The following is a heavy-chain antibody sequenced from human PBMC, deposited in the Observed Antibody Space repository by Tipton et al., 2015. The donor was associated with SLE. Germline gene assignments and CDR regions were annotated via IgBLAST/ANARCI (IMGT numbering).Heavy chain of an antibody. D-gene: IGHD1-26*01. CDR1: GGSFSGYY. CDR2: KYYSGGT. CDR3: ARGQERGSIVTPYFDY. J-gene: IGHJ4*01. Sequence: TLSLTCAVYGGSFSGYYWSWIRQPPGKGLEWIGYKYYSGGTNSNPSLRSRVTISIDMSKNQFSLTLSSVTAADTAVYYCARGQERGSIVTPYFDYWGHGILVTVSS. V-gene: IGHV4-34*11.